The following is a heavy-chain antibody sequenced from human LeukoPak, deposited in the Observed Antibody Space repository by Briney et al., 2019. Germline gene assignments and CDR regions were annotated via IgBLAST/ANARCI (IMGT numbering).Heavy chain of an antibody. V-gene: IGHV3-23*01. CDR3: AKAKNVLRYFDWLTDY. Sequence: GGSLRLSCAASGFTFSSYAMSWVRQAPGKGLEWVSAISGSGGSTYYADSVKGRFTISGDNSKNTLYLQMNSLRAEDTAVYYCAKAKNVLRYFDWLTDYWGQGTLVTVSS. CDR2: ISGSGGST. CDR1: GFTFSSYA. J-gene: IGHJ4*02. D-gene: IGHD3-9*01.